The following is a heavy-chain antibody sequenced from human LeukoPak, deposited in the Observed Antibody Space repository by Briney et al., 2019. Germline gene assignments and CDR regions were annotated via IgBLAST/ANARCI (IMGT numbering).Heavy chain of an antibody. J-gene: IGHJ6*02. D-gene: IGHD1-1*01. CDR1: GFTVSSNY. Sequence: PGGSLRLSCAASGFTVSSNYMSWVRQAPGKGLEWVSVIYSGGSTYYADSVKGRFTIPRHNSKNTLYLQMNSLRAEDTAVYYCARDGNDSGYYYYGMDVWGQGTTVTVSS. V-gene: IGHV3-53*04. CDR3: ARDGNDSGYYYYGMDV. CDR2: IYSGGST.